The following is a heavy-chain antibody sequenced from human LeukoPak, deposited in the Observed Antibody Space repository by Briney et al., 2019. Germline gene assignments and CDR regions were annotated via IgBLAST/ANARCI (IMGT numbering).Heavy chain of an antibody. CDR3: ARALTGTTGFDY. CDR2: ISSSSSYI. D-gene: IGHD1-7*01. V-gene: IGHV3-21*01. CDR1: GFTFDNYW. J-gene: IGHJ4*02. Sequence: KSGGSLRLSCAASGFTFDNYWMTWVRQAPGKGLEWVSSISSSSSYIYYADSVKGRFTISRDNAKNSLYLQMNSLRAEDTAVYYCARALTGTTGFDYWGQGTLVTVSS.